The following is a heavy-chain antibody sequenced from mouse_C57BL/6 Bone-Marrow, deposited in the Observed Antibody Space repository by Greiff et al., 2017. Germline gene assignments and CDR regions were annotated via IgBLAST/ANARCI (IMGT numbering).Heavy chain of an antibody. V-gene: IGHV1-81*01. CDR1: GYTFTSYG. Sequence: VKLQESGAELARPGASVKLSCKASGYTFTSYGISWVKQRTGQGLEWIGEIYPRSGNTYYNEKFKGKATLTADKSSSTAYMELRSLTSEDSAVYFCARDLPANWDGNYGGQGTTLTVSS. CDR3: ARDLPANWDGNY. CDR2: IYPRSGNT. J-gene: IGHJ2*01. D-gene: IGHD4-1*01.